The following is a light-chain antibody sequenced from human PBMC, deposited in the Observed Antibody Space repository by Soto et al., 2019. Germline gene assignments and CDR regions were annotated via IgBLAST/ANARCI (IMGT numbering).Light chain of an antibody. CDR3: CSYAGSRSYV. Sequence: QSVLTQPLSVSGALGQSVTISCTGTSSDVGTYNYVSWYQQHPGKATKLMFYDDSDRPSGVPDRFSGSKSGNTASLTISGLQVEDEADYYCCSYAGSRSYVLGTGTKVTVL. CDR2: DDS. CDR1: SSDVGTYNY. J-gene: IGLJ1*01. V-gene: IGLV2-11*01.